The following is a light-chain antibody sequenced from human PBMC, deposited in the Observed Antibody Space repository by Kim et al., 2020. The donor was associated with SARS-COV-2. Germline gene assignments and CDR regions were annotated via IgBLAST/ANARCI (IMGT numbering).Light chain of an antibody. V-gene: IGLV1-44*01. CDR2: ADD. Sequence: GHTVTLSCSGSRSNIGTNSVNWYQQSPGTAPKLLVFADDWRPSGVPARFSGSKSGASASLAISGLQSEDEADYFCGAWDDKINGYVFGLGTKVTVL. J-gene: IGLJ1*01. CDR3: GAWDDKINGYV. CDR1: RSNIGTNS.